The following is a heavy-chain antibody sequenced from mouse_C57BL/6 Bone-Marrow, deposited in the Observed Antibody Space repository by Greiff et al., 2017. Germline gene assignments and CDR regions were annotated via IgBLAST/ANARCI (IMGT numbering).Heavy chain of an antibody. CDR3: ARGDSSSFDV. D-gene: IGHD3-2*02. V-gene: IGHV2-2*01. CDR1: GFSLTSYG. J-gene: IGHJ1*03. CDR2: IGSGGST. Sequence: VKLMESGPGLVQPSQSLSITCTASGFSLTSYGVHWVRQSPGKGLEWLGVIGSGGSTDYNAAFISRLSISKDNTKSQVFFRMNSLQADDTARYYCARGDSSSFDVWGTGTTVTVSS.